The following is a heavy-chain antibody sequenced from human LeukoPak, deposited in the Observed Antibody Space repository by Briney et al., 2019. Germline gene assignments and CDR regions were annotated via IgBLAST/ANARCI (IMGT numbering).Heavy chain of an antibody. CDR1: GFTFSSYA. Sequence: GGSLRLSCAASGFTFSSYAMHWVRQAPGKGLEWVAFIRYDGSNKYYADSVKGRFTISRDNSKNTLYLQMNSLRAEDTAVYYCAKDRDDFWSGYYVLTYWGQGTLVTVSS. V-gene: IGHV3-30*02. CDR3: AKDRDDFWSGYYVLTY. D-gene: IGHD3-3*01. J-gene: IGHJ4*02. CDR2: IRYDGSNK.